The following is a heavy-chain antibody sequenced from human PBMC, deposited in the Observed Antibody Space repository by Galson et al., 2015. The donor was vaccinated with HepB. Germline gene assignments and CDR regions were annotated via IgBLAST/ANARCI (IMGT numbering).Heavy chain of an antibody. V-gene: IGHV3-49*04. CDR1: GFTFGDYA. CDR2: IRSKAYGGTT. J-gene: IGHJ4*02. D-gene: IGHD6-13*01. Sequence: SLRLSCAASGFTFGDYAMSWVRQAPGKGLEWVGFIRSKAYGGTTEYAASVKGRFTIARDESKSIADLQMNSLKTEDTAVYYCTSCIAAAGSHLARFDYWGQGTLVTVSS. CDR3: TSCIAAAGSHLARFDY.